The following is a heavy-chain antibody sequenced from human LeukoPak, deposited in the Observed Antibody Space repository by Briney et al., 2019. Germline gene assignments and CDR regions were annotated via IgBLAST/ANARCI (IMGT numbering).Heavy chain of an antibody. CDR3: ARHIGITGLRGFDY. D-gene: IGHD1-20*01. Sequence: SETLSLTYTVSGGSISSYYWSWIRQPPGKGLEWIGYIYYSGSTNSKPSLKSRVTMSVDKTKNLFSLSLTSVTAADTAMYFCARHIGITGLRGFDYWGQGTLVTVSS. CDR2: IYYSGST. CDR1: GGSISSYY. V-gene: IGHV4-59*08. J-gene: IGHJ4*02.